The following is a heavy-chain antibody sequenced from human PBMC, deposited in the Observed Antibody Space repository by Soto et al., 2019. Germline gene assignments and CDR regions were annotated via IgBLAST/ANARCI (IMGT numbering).Heavy chain of an antibody. CDR2: INPNSGGT. V-gene: IGHV1-2*04. D-gene: IGHD6-13*01. CDR3: ASAYSSSWYGGHYYYHGMDV. Sequence: GASVKVSCKASGYTFTGYYMHWVRHAPGQGLEWMGWINPNSGGTNYAQKFQGWVTMIRDTSISTAYMELSRLRSDDTAVYYCASAYSSSWYGGHYYYHGMDVWGQGTTVTVSS. CDR1: GYTFTGYY. J-gene: IGHJ6*02.